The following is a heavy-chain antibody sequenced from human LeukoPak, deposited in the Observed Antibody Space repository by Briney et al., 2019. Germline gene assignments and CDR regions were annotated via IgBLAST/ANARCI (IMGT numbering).Heavy chain of an antibody. CDR2: IRSKIYGGTT. J-gene: IGHJ4*02. D-gene: IGHD5-12*01. CDR3: VRYSGDADY. V-gene: IGHV3-49*03. CDR1: GFTFDHYA. Sequence: PGGSLRLSCTASGFTFDHYAMSWFRQAPGKGLEWVGFIRSKIYGGTTEYAASVKGRFTISRDDSKSIAQLQMTSLKSEDTAVYYCVRYSGDADYWGQGTLVTVSS.